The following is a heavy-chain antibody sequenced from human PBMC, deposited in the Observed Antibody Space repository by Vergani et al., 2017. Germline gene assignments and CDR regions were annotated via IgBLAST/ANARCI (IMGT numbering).Heavy chain of an antibody. CDR2: IYYSGST. J-gene: IGHJ4*02. Sequence: QVQLQESGPGLVKPSQTLSLTCTVSGGSISSGGYYWSWIRQHPGKGLEWIEYIYYSGSTYYNPSLKSRVTISVDTSKNQFSLKLSSVTAADTAVYYCARGEIRGGLFDYWGQGTLVTVSS. CDR3: ARGEIRGGLFDY. D-gene: IGHD3-10*01. V-gene: IGHV4-31*03. CDR1: GGSISSGGYY.